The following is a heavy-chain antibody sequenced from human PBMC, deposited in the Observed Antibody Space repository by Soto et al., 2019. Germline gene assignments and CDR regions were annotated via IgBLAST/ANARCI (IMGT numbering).Heavy chain of an antibody. D-gene: IGHD3-10*01. J-gene: IGHJ4*03. CDR1: GFTLTAYD. Sequence: GGFLRLSCGASGFTLTAYDMHWVRQPTGKGVEWVSGIGTLGDSYYADSVKGRFTFSREEAKTSLYLQMNGLRVGDTAIYYCAKAFPYPSGSLRSAPIDGFDNWGQRSLVTDST. CDR3: AKAFPYPSGSLRSAPIDGFDN. V-gene: IGHV3-13*01. CDR2: IGTLGDS.